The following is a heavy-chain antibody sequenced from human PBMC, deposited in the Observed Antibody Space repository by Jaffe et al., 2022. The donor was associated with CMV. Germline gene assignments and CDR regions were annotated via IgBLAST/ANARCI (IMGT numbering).Heavy chain of an antibody. J-gene: IGHJ4*02. Sequence: EVQLVQSGAEVKKPGESLKISCKGSGYSFTSYWIGWVRQMPGKGLEWMGIIYPGDSDTRYSPSFQGQVTISADKSISTAYLQWSSLKASDTAMYYCARRVAASPYGDRYLDYWGQGTLVTVSS. V-gene: IGHV5-51*01. CDR3: ARRVAASPYGDRYLDY. D-gene: IGHD4-17*01. CDR2: IYPGDSDT. CDR1: GYSFTSYW.